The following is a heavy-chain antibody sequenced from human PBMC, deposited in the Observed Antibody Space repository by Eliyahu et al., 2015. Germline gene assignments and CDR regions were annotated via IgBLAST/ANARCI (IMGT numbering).Heavy chain of an antibody. V-gene: IGHV1-69*04. J-gene: IGHJ2*01. Sequence: QVQLVQSGAEVKKPGSSVKVSCKASGGTFSSYAISWVRQAPGQGLEWMGRIIPILGIANYAQKFQGRVTITADKSTSTAYMELSSLRSEDTAVYYCATKSLPYSSGWPYWYFDLWGRGTLVTVSS. CDR1: GGTFSSYA. CDR2: IIPILGIA. D-gene: IGHD6-19*01. CDR3: ATKSLPYSSGWPYWYFDL.